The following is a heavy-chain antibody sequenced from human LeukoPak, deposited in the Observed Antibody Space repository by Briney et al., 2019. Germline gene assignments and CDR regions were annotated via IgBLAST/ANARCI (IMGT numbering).Heavy chain of an antibody. J-gene: IGHJ6*03. D-gene: IGHD3-3*01. CDR1: GFTFSSYS. Sequence: PGVSLRLSCAASGFTFSSYSKNWVRQAPGKGLEWVSSISSSSSYIYYADSVKGRFTISRDNAKNSLYLQMNSLRAEDTAVYYCARDYDDYYYYMDVWGKGTTVTVSS. CDR2: ISSSSSYI. CDR3: ARDYDDYYYYMDV. V-gene: IGHV3-21*01.